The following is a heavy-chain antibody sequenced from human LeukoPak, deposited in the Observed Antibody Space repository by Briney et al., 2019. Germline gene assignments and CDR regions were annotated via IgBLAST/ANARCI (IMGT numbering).Heavy chain of an antibody. Sequence: SETLSLTCTVSGGSISSYYWSWIRQPAGKGLEWIGRIYTSGSTNYNPSLKSRVTMSVDTSKNQFSLKLSSVTAADTAVYYCARSPAYSNYYYFDYWGQGTLVTVSS. CDR2: IYTSGST. V-gene: IGHV4-4*07. D-gene: IGHD4-11*01. CDR1: GGSISSYY. J-gene: IGHJ4*02. CDR3: ARSPAYSNYYYFDY.